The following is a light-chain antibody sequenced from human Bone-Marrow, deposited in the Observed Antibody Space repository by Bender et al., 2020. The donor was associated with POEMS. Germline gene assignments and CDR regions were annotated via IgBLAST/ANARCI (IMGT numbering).Light chain of an antibody. Sequence: SYELTQPPSVSVSPGQTASIPCSGDKLGSKYVCWYQQKPGQSPVVIIYKDSKRPSGIPERFSGSSSGNTATLTISGTQPMDEADYYCQAWDSSVAVFGGGTKLTVL. CDR1: KLGSKY. J-gene: IGLJ3*02. V-gene: IGLV3-1*01. CDR2: KDS. CDR3: QAWDSSVAV.